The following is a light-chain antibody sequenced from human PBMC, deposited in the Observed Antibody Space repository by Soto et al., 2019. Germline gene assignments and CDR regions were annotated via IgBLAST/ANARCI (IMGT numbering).Light chain of an antibody. CDR1: ALPNQY. J-gene: IGLJ3*02. Sequence: SYELTQPPSVSVSPGQTARITCSGDALPNQYTSWYQQKPGQAPILVIKKVSERPSGIPERFSGSISGTTVTLTISGVQAEDEADYYCQSADTSGSYRKVFGGGTKLTVL. CDR3: QSADTSGSYRKV. V-gene: IGLV3-25*02. CDR2: KVS.